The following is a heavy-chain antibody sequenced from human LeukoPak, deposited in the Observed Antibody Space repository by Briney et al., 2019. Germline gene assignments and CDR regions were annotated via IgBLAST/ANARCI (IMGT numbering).Heavy chain of an antibody. CDR3: ARKRYWNYEN. CDR2: IKQDGSEK. D-gene: IGHD1-7*01. J-gene: IGHJ4*02. CDR1: GFTFSSDW. Sequence: GGSLRLSCAASGFTFSSDWMSWVRQAPGKGLEWVANIKQDGSEKYYVDSVKGRFTISRDNAENPLYLQMNSLRAEDTAVYYCARKRYWNYENWGQGTLVTVSS. V-gene: IGHV3-7*01.